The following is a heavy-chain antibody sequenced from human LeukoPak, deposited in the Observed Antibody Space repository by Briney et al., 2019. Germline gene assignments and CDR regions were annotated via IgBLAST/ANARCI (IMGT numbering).Heavy chain of an antibody. CDR2: ISYDGSDK. V-gene: IGHV3-30*04. CDR3: AKGGQSSEGFDI. J-gene: IGHJ3*02. D-gene: IGHD2-15*01. Sequence: GGSLRLSCAASRFTFSSYAMHWVRQAPGKGLEWVAVISYDGSDKYYADSVKGRFTISRDNSKNTLYLQMNSLRAEDTAVYYCAKGGQSSEGFDIWGQGTMVTVSS. CDR1: RFTFSSYA.